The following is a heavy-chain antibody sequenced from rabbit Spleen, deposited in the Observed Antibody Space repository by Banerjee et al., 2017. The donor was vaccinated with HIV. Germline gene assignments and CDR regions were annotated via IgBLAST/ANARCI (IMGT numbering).Heavy chain of an antibody. CDR1: GFDFSSYG. CDR3: VREVYHILGL. Sequence: QQLEESGGGLVQPGGSLKLSCKASGFDFSSYGVNWVRQAPGKGLEWIGYIDPVFGIAVYASWVNGRFTISRDNAQNRLYLQLNSLTAADTATYFCVREVYHILGLWGPGTLVTVS. V-gene: IGHV1S7*01. J-gene: IGHJ4*01. CDR2: IDPVFGIA. D-gene: IGHD1-1*01.